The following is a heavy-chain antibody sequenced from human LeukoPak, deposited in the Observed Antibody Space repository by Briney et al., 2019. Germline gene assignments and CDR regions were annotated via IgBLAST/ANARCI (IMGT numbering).Heavy chain of an antibody. CDR1: GFTFSSYA. D-gene: IGHD6-19*01. V-gene: IGHV3-23*01. Sequence: GGPLRLSCAASGFTFSSYAMSWVRQAPGKGLEWVSAISGSGGSTYYADSVKGRFTIPRDNSKNTLYLQMNSLRAEDTAVYYCAKGSGKQWLVLYPLDYWGQGTLVTVSS. CDR2: ISGSGGST. CDR3: AKGSGKQWLVLYPLDY. J-gene: IGHJ4*02.